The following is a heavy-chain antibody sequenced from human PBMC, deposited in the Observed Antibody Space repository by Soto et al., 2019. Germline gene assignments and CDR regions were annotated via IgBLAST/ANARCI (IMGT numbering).Heavy chain of an antibody. V-gene: IGHV4-31*03. D-gene: IGHD5-18*01. Sequence: QVQLQESGPGLVKPSQTLSLTCTVSGGSISSGGYYWSWIRQHPGKGLEWIGYIYYSGSTYYNPSLKSRVTISVDTSKNQFSLKLSSVTAADTAVYYCARDPKGGYGGPRFWFDPWGQGTLVTVSS. CDR3: ARDPKGGYGGPRFWFDP. CDR1: GGSISSGGYY. CDR2: IYYSGST. J-gene: IGHJ5*02.